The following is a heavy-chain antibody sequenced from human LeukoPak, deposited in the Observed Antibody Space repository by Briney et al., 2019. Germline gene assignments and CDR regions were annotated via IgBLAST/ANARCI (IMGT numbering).Heavy chain of an antibody. CDR1: GFTFSSYG. Sequence: GRSLRLSCAASGFTFSSYGMHWVRQAPGKGLEWVAVIWYDGSNKYYADSEKGRFTISRDNSKNTLYLQMNSLRAEDTAVYYCAKAESYYYYMDVWGKGTTVTVSS. J-gene: IGHJ6*03. V-gene: IGHV3-33*06. D-gene: IGHD3-10*01. CDR3: AKAESYYYYMDV. CDR2: IWYDGSNK.